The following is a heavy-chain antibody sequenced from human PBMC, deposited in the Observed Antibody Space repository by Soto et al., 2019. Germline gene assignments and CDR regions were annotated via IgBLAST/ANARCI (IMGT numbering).Heavy chain of an antibody. CDR1: GFTFNDYA. CDR3: TRDIGGKGAY. CDR2: IDEYGSII. Sequence: EVQLLESGGGLVQTGGSLRLSCAASGFTFNDYAMSWVRQAPGKGLEWVSRIDEYGSIINYADSVKGRFTISRDNARNTLYLEMNSLRAEDTALYYCTRDIGGKGAYWGQGTLVTVSS. V-gene: IGHV3-23*01. D-gene: IGHD3-10*01. J-gene: IGHJ4*02.